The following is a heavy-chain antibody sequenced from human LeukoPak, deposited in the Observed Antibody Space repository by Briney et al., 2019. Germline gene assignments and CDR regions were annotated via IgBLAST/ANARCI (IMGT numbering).Heavy chain of an antibody. CDR2: IYHSGST. CDR1: GGSISSSNW. J-gene: IGHJ4*02. Sequence: SETLSLTCAVSGGSISSSNWWSWVRQPPGKGLEWIGEIYHSGSTNYNPSLKSRVTISVDKSKNQFSLKLSSVTAADTAVYYCAGVGIAAAGTARWGQGTLVTVSS. D-gene: IGHD6-13*01. V-gene: IGHV4-4*02. CDR3: AGVGIAAAGTAR.